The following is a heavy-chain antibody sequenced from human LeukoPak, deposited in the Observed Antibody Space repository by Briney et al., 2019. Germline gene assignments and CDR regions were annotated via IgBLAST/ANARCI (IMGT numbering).Heavy chain of an antibody. CDR3: ARVCGGDCYPPLH. J-gene: IGHJ4*02. CDR2: IYYSGST. CDR1: GGSISSGGYY. Sequence: PSQTLSLTCTVSGGSISSGGYYWSWIRQHPGKGLEWSGYIYYSGSTYYNPSLKSRVTISVDTSKNQFSLKLSSVTAADTAVYYCARVCGGDCYPPLHWGQGTLVTVSS. D-gene: IGHD2-21*02. V-gene: IGHV4-31*03.